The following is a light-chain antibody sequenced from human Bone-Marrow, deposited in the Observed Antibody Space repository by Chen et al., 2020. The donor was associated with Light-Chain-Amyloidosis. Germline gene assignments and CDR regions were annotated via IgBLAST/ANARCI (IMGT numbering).Light chain of an antibody. J-gene: IGLJ2*01. CDR1: DLPTKY. V-gene: IGLV3-25*03. CDR3: QSADSSGTYEVI. Sequence: SYELTQPPSVSESPGQTASITCSGDDLPTKYAYWYQQKPGQAPVLVIHRDTERPSGISERFSGSSSGTTATLTISGVQAEDEADYHCQSADSSGTYEVIFGGGTKLTVL. CDR2: RDT.